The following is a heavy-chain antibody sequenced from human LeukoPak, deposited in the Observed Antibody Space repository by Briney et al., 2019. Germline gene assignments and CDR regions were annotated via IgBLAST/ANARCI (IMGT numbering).Heavy chain of an antibody. V-gene: IGHV3-23*01. CDR2: ISGSGGST. Sequence: GGSLRLSCAASGFTFISYAMSWVRQATGKGLEWVSAISGSGGSTYYADSVKGRLTISRDNSKNTLYLQMNSLRAEDTAVYYCAKGYSGYSFDYWGQGTLVTVSS. J-gene: IGHJ4*02. D-gene: IGHD5-12*01. CDR3: AKGYSGYSFDY. CDR1: GFTFISYA.